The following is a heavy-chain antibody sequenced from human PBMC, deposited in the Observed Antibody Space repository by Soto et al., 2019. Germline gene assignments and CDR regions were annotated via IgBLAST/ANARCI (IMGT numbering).Heavy chain of an antibody. Sequence: QLQLVQSGTEVKNPGASVKVSCKASGFTFPGFGITWVRQAPGQGLEWMGWITASNGNTNYAQNLQGRATMTTDTSTSTAYMELWRLGSDDTAVYYCARGYSYGSYWYFDLWGRGTLVTVSS. CDR3: ARGYSYGSYWYFDL. V-gene: IGHV1-18*04. CDR1: GFTFPGFG. D-gene: IGHD5-18*01. J-gene: IGHJ2*01. CDR2: ITASNGNT.